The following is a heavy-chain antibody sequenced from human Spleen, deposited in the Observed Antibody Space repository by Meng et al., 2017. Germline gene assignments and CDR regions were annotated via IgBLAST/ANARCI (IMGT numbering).Heavy chain of an antibody. Sequence: GESLKISCAASGFTFSNAWMTWVRQAPGKGLEWIGRMKSNVDGGTVDDAAAVKGRFFISRDDSENNFYLQMNSLKNEDTAVYYCAGHVDYWGHGPLVTVSS. J-gene: IGHJ4*01. V-gene: IGHV3-15*01. CDR2: MKSNVDGGTV. CDR3: AGHVDY. CDR1: GFTFSNAW.